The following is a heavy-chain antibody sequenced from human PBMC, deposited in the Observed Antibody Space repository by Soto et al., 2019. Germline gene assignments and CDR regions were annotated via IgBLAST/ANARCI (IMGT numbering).Heavy chain of an antibody. CDR3: ASWVRLGYSGYVAGVYAFDI. CDR1: GYTFTSYY. CDR2: INPSGGST. J-gene: IGHJ3*02. Sequence: ASVKVSCKASGYTFTSYYMHWVRQAPGQGLEWMGIINPSGGSTSYAQKFQGRVTMTRDTSTSTVYMELSSLRSEDTAVYYCASWVRLGYSGYVAGVYAFDIWGQGTMVTVSS. V-gene: IGHV1-46*03. D-gene: IGHD5-12*01.